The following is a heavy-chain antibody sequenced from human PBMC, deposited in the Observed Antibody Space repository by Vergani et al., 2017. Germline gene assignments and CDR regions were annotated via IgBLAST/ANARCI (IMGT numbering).Heavy chain of an antibody. J-gene: IGHJ4*02. CDR3: ARGNWNQRYFDY. CDR1: EFTFSDYY. V-gene: IGHV3-11*01. CDR2: ISSRGSTI. Sequence: QVQLVESGGGLVKPGGSLRLSCAASEFTFSDYYMSWIRQAPGKGLEWVSYISSRGSTIHYADSVKGRFTSSRDNAKNSLYLQMSSLRVEDTAVYYCARGNWNQRYFDYWGQGTLVTVSS. D-gene: IGHD1-1*01.